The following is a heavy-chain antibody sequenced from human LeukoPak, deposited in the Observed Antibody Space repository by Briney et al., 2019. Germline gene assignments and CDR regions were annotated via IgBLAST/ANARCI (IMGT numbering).Heavy chain of an antibody. CDR1: GGSISSGSYY. V-gene: IGHV4-61*02. J-gene: IGHJ4*02. CDR2: IYTSGST. D-gene: IGHD3-10*01. Sequence: SQTLSLTCTVSGGSISSGSYYWSWLRQPAGKGLEWIGRIYTSGSTNYNPSLKSRVTISVDTSKNQFSLKLSSVTAADTAVYYCASEGREASHYWGQGTLVTVSS. CDR3: ASEGREASHY.